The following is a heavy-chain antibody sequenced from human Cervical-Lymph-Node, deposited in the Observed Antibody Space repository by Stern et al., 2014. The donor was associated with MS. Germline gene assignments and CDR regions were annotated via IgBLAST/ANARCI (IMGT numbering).Heavy chain of an antibody. CDR3: VRDRDGMDV. J-gene: IGHJ6*02. D-gene: IGHD3-10*01. V-gene: IGHV3-74*03. Sequence: EVQLVESGGGLVQPGGSLRLSCAASGFTFSNYWMHWVRQAPGKGLMCVSRISGDGGKTTYADSVKGRFTISRDNAKKTLNLQMNSLRAEDTAVYYCVRDRDGMDVWGQGTTVAVSS. CDR1: GFTFSNYW. CDR2: ISGDGGKT.